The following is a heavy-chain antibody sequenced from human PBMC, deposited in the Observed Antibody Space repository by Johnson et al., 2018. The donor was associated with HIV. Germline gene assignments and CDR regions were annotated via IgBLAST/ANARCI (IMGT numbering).Heavy chain of an antibody. J-gene: IGHJ3*02. V-gene: IGHV3-30*02. CDR1: GFTFSSYG. Sequence: QVQLVESGGGVVQPGGSLRLSCAASGFTFSSYGMHWVRQAPGKGLEWVAFIRYDGSNKYYADSVKGRFTISRDNSKNTLYLQMNSLRAEDTAVYYCARGLDSGSSWTNDAFDIWGQGTVVTVSS. CDR3: ARGLDSGSSWTNDAFDI. D-gene: IGHD6-13*01. CDR2: IRYDGSNK.